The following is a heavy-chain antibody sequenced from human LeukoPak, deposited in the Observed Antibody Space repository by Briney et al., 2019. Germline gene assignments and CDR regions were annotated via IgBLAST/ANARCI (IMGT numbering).Heavy chain of an antibody. J-gene: IGHJ4*02. V-gene: IGHV3-23*01. D-gene: IGHD3-16*01. CDR1: GFTFSSYT. Sequence: GGSLRLSCTASGFTFSSYTMTWVRQAPGKGLKWVSTITTGDGNTYYADSVKGRFTVSRDDSKNTLYLQMNSRRAEDTAVYYFAKDGGLWVSANLGDSWGRGTLVTVSS. CDR2: ITTGDGNT. CDR3: AKDGGLWVSANLGDS.